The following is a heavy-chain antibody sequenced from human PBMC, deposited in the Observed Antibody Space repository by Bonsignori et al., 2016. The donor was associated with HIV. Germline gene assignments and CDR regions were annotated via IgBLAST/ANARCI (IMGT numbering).Heavy chain of an antibody. CDR3: TRGWSEGFDV. Sequence: EVQLLESGGGLVQPGGSLRLSCAASGFTFSDYWIHWVRQVPGKGLVWVSRINVEGTTTIYADSVRGRFIISRDNAKSTLYLQMNSLRAEDTAVYYCTRGWSEGFDVWGQVTMVTVSS. CDR1: GFTFSDYW. D-gene: IGHD1-1*01. J-gene: IGHJ3*01. V-gene: IGHV3-74*01. CDR2: INVEGTTT.